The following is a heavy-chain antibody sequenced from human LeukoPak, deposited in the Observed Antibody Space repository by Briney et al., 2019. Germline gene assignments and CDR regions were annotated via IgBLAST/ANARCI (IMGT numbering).Heavy chain of an antibody. V-gene: IGHV3-30-3*01. D-gene: IGHD3-10*01. CDR3: ARVPPSDSGSFFGNPDY. CDR2: ISYDGSNK. Sequence: GRSLRLSCAASGFTFSSYAMHWVRQAPGKGLEWVAVISYDGSNKYYADSVKGRFTISRDNSKNTLYLQMNSLRAEDTAVYYCARVPPSDSGSFFGNPDYWGQGTLVTVSS. CDR1: GFTFSSYA. J-gene: IGHJ4*02.